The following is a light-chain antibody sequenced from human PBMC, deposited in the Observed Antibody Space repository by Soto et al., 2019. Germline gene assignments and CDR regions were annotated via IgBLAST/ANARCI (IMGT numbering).Light chain of an antibody. CDR3: SSYTSISTLI. CDR1: SSDIGGYDY. CDR2: EVS. J-gene: IGLJ2*01. Sequence: QSALTQPASVSGSPGQSITISCTGTSSDIGGYDYVSWYQDHPGKAPKLMIYEVSNRPSGVSHRFSGSKSGNTASLTISGLQAEDEADYYCSSYTSISTLIFGGGTQLTVL. V-gene: IGLV2-14*01.